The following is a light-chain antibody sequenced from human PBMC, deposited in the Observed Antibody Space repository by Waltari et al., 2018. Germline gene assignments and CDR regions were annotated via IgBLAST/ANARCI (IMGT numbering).Light chain of an antibody. J-gene: IGKJ4*01. V-gene: IGKV3-15*01. CDR1: QSVRDN. CDR2: GAS. Sequence: EIVLTQSPAILSVSPGEGATLSCRASQSVRDNLAWYQHKPGQAPRRLIFGASTRATGFPARFSGSGSGTEFTLTITSLQSEDSAVYFCQQYNGQPLTFGGGTKVEIK. CDR3: QQYNGQPLT.